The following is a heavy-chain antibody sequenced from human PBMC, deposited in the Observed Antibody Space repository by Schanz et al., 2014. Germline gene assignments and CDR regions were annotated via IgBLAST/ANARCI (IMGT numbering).Heavy chain of an antibody. Sequence: QVQLVESGGGVVQPGRSLRLSCAASGFTFSSYGMHWVRQAPGKGLEWVAVIWYDGSNKYYADSVKGRFTISRDNSKNSLYLQMNSLRAEDTAVYYCAKEKGDCSSTSCSYYFDHWGQGSLVTVSS. CDR2: IWYDGSNK. J-gene: IGHJ4*02. CDR1: GFTFSSYG. CDR3: AKEKGDCSSTSCSYYFDH. D-gene: IGHD2-2*01. V-gene: IGHV3-33*06.